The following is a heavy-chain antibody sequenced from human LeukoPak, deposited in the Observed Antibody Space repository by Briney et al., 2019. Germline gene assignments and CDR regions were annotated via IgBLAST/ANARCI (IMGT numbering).Heavy chain of an antibody. J-gene: IGHJ4*02. V-gene: IGHV4-59*01. CDR2: IYYSGST. CDR3: ASGYSSSWLHYFDY. CDR1: GGSISSYY. Sequence: SETLSLTCTVSGGSISSYYWSWIRQPPGKGLEWIGYIYYSGSTNYNSSLKSRVTISVDTSKNQFSLKLSSVTAADTAVYYCASGYSSSWLHYFDYWGQGTLVTVSS. D-gene: IGHD6-13*01.